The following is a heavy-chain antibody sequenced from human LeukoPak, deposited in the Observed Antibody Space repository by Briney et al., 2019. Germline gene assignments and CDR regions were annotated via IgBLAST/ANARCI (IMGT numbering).Heavy chain of an antibody. D-gene: IGHD3-10*01. CDR2: IYYSGST. Sequence: SETLSLTCTVSGGSISSYYWSWIRQPPGKGLEWIGYIYYSGSTNYNPSLKSRVTISVDTSKNQFSLKLSSVTAADTAVYYCARSTSLWFGGGYFDYWGQGTLVTVSS. J-gene: IGHJ4*02. CDR3: ARSTSLWFGGGYFDY. V-gene: IGHV4-59*01. CDR1: GGSISSYY.